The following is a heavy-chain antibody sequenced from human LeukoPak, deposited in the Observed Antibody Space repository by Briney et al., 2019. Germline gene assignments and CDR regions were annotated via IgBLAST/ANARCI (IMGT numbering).Heavy chain of an antibody. CDR2: IIPIFGTA. CDR1: GGTFSSYA. CDR3: ARGDYCSSTSCYPPS. D-gene: IGHD2-2*01. Sequence: SVKVSCKASGGTFSSYAINWVRQAPGQGLEWMGGIIPIFGTANYAQKFQGRVTITADESTSTAYMELSSLRSEDTAVYYCARGDYCSSTSCYPPSWGQGTLVTVSS. J-gene: IGHJ5*02. V-gene: IGHV1-69*13.